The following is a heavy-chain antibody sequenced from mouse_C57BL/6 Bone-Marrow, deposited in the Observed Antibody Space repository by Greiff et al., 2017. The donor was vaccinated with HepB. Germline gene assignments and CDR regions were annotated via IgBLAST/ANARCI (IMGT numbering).Heavy chain of an antibody. J-gene: IGHJ2*01. CDR3: ARLAYCYGGGYGY. Sequence: QVQLQQSGPELVKPGASVKISCKASGYAFSSSWMNWVKQRPGKGLEWIGRIYPGDGDTNYNGKFKGKATLTADKSSSTAYMQLSSLTSEDSAVYFCARLAYCYGGGYGYWGQGTTLTVSS. V-gene: IGHV1-82*01. CDR1: GYAFSSSW. CDR2: IYPGDGDT. D-gene: IGHD1-1*01.